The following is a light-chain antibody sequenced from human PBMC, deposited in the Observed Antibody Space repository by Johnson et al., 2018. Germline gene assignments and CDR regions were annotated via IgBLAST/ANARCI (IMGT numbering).Light chain of an antibody. CDR1: SSNIGNNY. V-gene: IGLV1-51*02. J-gene: IGLJ1*01. CDR3: GTWDGSLRAGNV. CDR2: ENN. Sequence: QSVLTQPPSVSAAPGQKVTISCSGSSSNIGNNYVSWYQQLPGTAPKLLIYENNKRPSGIPDRFSGSKSGPSATLAITGLQPGDEADYYCGTWDGSLRAGNVFGTGTKVTVL.